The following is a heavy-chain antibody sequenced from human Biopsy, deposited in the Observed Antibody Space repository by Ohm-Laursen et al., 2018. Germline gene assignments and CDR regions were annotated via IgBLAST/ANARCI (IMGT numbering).Heavy chain of an antibody. Sequence: SETLSLPCTVSGDSINNYYWSWIRQPAGKGLEWIGRIYTSGSPNYNLSLESRVTMSVDTSKNQFSLNLRSVTAADTAVYYCARGTGRYYVYGAFDIWGQGTVVTVSS. D-gene: IGHD1-26*01. CDR2: IYTSGSP. CDR1: GDSINNYY. J-gene: IGHJ3*02. V-gene: IGHV4-4*07. CDR3: ARGTGRYYVYGAFDI.